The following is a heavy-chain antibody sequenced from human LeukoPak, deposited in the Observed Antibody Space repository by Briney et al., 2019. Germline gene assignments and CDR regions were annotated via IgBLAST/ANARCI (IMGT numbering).Heavy chain of an antibody. D-gene: IGHD1-1*01. CDR3: ARAPYNWNGYYYYYYMDV. CDR1: GFTFSSYW. CDR2: IKQEGSEK. J-gene: IGHJ6*03. V-gene: IGHV3-7*01. Sequence: GGSLRLSCAASGFTFSSYWMSWVRQAPGKGLEWVANIKQEGSEKYYVDSVKGRFTISRDNAKNSLYLQMNSLRAEDTAVYYCARAPYNWNGYYYYYYMDVWGKGTTVTVSS.